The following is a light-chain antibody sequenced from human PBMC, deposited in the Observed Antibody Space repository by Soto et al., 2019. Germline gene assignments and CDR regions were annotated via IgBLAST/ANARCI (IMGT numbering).Light chain of an antibody. Sequence: SVLTQPPSASGTPGQRVTISCSGSSSNIGSNPVNWYQQLPTTAPKLLIYTNNQRPSGVPDRFSGSKSGTSASLAISGLQSEDEADYYGAAWDASLNAPVFGTGTKVTVL. CDR2: TNN. J-gene: IGLJ1*01. CDR3: AAWDASLNAPV. CDR1: SSNIGSNP. V-gene: IGLV1-44*01.